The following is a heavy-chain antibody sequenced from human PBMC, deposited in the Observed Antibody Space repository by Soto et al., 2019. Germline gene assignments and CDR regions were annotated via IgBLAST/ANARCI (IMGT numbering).Heavy chain of an antibody. D-gene: IGHD6-19*01. Sequence: ASVKVSCKASGYTFTSYAMHWVRQAPGQRLEWMGWINAGNGNTKYAQKLQGRVTMTTDTSTSTAYMELRSLRSDDTAVYYCARDIVSGWYSSPHGYFDYWGQGTLVTVSS. J-gene: IGHJ4*02. V-gene: IGHV1-3*01. CDR2: INAGNGNT. CDR1: GYTFTSYA. CDR3: ARDIVSGWYSSPHGYFDY.